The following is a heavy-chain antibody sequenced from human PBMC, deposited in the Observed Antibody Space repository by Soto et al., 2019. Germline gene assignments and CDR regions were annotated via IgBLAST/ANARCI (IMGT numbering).Heavy chain of an antibody. CDR2: IRSKANSYAT. CDR1: GFTFSGSA. CDR3: TSGSYAGYYYGMDV. Sequence: EVQLVESGGGLVQPGGSLKLSCAASGFTFSGSAMHWVRQASGKGLEWVGRIRSKANSYATAYAASVKGRFTISRDDSKNTAYLQMNSLKTEDTAVYYCTSGSYAGYYYGMDVWGQGTTVTVSS. D-gene: IGHD1-26*01. V-gene: IGHV3-73*02. J-gene: IGHJ6*02.